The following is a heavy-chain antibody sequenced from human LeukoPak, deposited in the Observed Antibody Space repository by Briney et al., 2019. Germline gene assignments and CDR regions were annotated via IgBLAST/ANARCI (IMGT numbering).Heavy chain of an antibody. J-gene: IGHJ6*02. V-gene: IGHV7-4-1*02. CDR3: ARFHYGDYYYGMDV. CDR1: GYTFTSYA. Sequence: GASVKVSCKASGYTFTSYALNWVRQAPGQGLEWMGRINTNTGNPTYAQGFTGRFVFSLDTSVSTAYLQISSLKAEDIAVYYCARFHYGDYYYGMDVWGQGTTVTVSS. D-gene: IGHD4-17*01. CDR2: INTNTGNP.